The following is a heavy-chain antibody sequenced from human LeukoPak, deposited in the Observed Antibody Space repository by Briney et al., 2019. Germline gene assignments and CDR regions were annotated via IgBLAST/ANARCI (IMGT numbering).Heavy chain of an antibody. J-gene: IGHJ4*02. CDR1: GGSISSSSYY. V-gene: IGHV4-39*01. CDR2: IYYSGST. CDR3: ARQDSSGWGYYFDY. D-gene: IGHD6-19*01. Sequence: SETLSLTCTGSGGSISSSSYYWGWIRQPPGKGLEWIGSIYYSGSTYYNPSLKSRVTISVDTSKNQFSLKLSSVTAADTAVYYCARQDSSGWGYYFDYWGQGTLVTVSS.